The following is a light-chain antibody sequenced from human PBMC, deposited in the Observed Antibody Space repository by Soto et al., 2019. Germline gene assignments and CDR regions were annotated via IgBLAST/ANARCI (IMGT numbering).Light chain of an antibody. J-gene: IGKJ1*01. V-gene: IGKV3-20*01. CDR2: GAS. Sequence: EIVMKQSPATLSVNPGERATLSCRASQSVSSNLAWYQQKPGQAPRLLIYGASNRATGIPDRFSGSGSGTDFTLTISRLEPEDFAVYYCQQYGSSGTFGQGTKVDI. CDR1: QSVSSN. CDR3: QQYGSSGT.